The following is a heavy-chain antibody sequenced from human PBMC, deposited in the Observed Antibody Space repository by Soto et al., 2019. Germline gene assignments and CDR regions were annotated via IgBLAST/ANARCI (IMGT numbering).Heavy chain of an antibody. CDR1: GYSFTSYA. D-gene: IGHD6-13*01. CDR2: ISAYNGNT. Sequence: QGQRVQSGAEVKKPGASVKVSCKTSGYSFTSYAISWVRQAPGQGLEWMAWISAYNGNTDYAQKLQGRVTMTTDTSTSTVNMELRSLRFDDTAVYYCARDGIAAAGTMDYYNYYGMDVWGQGTTVTVSS. V-gene: IGHV1-18*01. J-gene: IGHJ6*02. CDR3: ARDGIAAAGTMDYYNYYGMDV.